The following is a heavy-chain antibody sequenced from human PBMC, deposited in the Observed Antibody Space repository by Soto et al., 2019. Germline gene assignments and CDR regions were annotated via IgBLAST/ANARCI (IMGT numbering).Heavy chain of an antibody. CDR1: GDSISCSSYY. V-gene: IGHV4-39*01. Sequence: SETLSLSCTVSGDSISCSSYYWGWIRQPAGKGLEWIGNIYYSGSTYYDPSLKSRVTISVDTSKNQISLKLSSVTAADTAVYYCARPRYCSGGSCYGNYFDYWGQGTLVTVSS. CDR2: IYYSGST. CDR3: ARPRYCSGGSCYGNYFDY. D-gene: IGHD2-15*01. J-gene: IGHJ4*02.